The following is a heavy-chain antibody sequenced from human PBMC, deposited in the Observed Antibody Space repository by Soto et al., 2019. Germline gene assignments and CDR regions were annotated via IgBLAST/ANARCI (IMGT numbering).Heavy chain of an antibody. CDR1: GFTFSNAW. CDR2: IKSKTDGGTT. D-gene: IGHD3-3*01. J-gene: IGHJ4*02. Sequence: EVQLVESGRGLVKPGGSLRLSCAASGFTFSNAWMSWVRQAPGKGLEWVGRIKSKTDGGTTDYAAPVKGRFTISRDDSKNTLYLQMNSLKTEDTAVYYCTTGNWIFGVVGDYWGQGTLVTVSS. V-gene: IGHV3-15*01. CDR3: TTGNWIFGVVGDY.